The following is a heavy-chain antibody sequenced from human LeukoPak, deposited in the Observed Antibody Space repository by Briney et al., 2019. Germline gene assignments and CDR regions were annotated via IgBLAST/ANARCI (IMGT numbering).Heavy chain of an antibody. CDR1: GGSFSGYY. CDR3: ARGPLGWLVKSNWFDP. Sequence: SETLSLTCAVHGGSFSGYYWSWIRQPPGKGLEWIGEINHSGSTNYNPSLKSRVTISVDTSKNQFSLKLSSVTAADTAVYYCARGPLGWLVKSNWFDPWGQETLVTVSS. J-gene: IGHJ5*02. V-gene: IGHV4-34*01. D-gene: IGHD6-19*01. CDR2: INHSGST.